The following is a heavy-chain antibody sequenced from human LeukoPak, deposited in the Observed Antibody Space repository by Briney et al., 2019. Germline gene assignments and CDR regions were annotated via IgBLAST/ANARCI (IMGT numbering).Heavy chain of an antibody. D-gene: IGHD2-2*01. Sequence: GGSLRLSCAASGFTFSSYAMSWVRQAPGKGLEWVSAISGSGGSTYYADSVKGRFTISRDNSKNTLYLQMSSLRAEDTAVYYCAKDTPHGRDIVVVPAAIYAPGYYYGMDVWGQGTTVTVS. CDR1: GFTFSSYA. V-gene: IGHV3-23*01. J-gene: IGHJ6*02. CDR2: ISGSGGST. CDR3: AKDTPHGRDIVVVPAAIYAPGYYYGMDV.